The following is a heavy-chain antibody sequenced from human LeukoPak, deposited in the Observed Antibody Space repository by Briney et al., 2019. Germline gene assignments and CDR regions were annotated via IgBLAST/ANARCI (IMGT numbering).Heavy chain of an antibody. CDR1: GASMSNYY. D-gene: IGHD5-18*01. J-gene: IGHJ4*02. CDR3: ARAGGYGLIDY. Sequence: SETLSLTCNVSGASMSNYYWVWIRQPPGKGLEWIGSIYHSGTTSSGSTYYNPSLKSRVTISLDTSKNQFSLKVGSMTAADTAVYYCARAGGYGLIDYWGQGTMVTVSS. CDR2: IYHSGTTSSGST. V-gene: IGHV4-39*07.